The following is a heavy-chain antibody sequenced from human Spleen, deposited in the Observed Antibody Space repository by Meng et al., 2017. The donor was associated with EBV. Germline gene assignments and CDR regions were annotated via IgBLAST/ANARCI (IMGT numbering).Heavy chain of an antibody. Sequence: QVQLVQSGAEVKRPGASVKVSCTASGYTFRNYGLHWVRQAPGQRLEWMGWINADSGDTEVSQQFQGRVNVTSDTSASTAYMELRSLRFEDTARYYCATEGARTTVAPRGWFDPWGQGTLVTVSS. D-gene: IGHD4-23*01. CDR2: INADSGDT. CDR3: ATEGARTTVAPRGWFDP. CDR1: GYTFRNYG. V-gene: IGHV1-3*01. J-gene: IGHJ5*02.